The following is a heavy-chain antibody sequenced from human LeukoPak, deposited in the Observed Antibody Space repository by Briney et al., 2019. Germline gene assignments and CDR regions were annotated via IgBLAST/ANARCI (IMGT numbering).Heavy chain of an antibody. V-gene: IGHV3-74*01. CDR3: AGTYWAYY. CDR2: INNDGSST. Sequence: PGRSLRLSCAASGFTFSNYWMHWVRQAPGKGLVWVSRINNDGSSTNYADSVKGRFTISRDNAKNTLYLQMNSLRVDDTAVYYCAGTYWAYYWGQGTLVTVSS. CDR1: GFTFSNYW. D-gene: IGHD2-8*02. J-gene: IGHJ4*02.